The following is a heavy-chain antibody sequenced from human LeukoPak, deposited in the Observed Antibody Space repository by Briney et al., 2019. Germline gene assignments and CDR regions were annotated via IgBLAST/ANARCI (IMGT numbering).Heavy chain of an antibody. J-gene: IGHJ6*02. D-gene: IGHD2-2*01. CDR1: GDSVSSNSAA. CDR2: TYYRSKWYN. Sequence: SQTLSLTCAISGDSVSSNSAAWNWIRQSPSRGLEWLGRTYYRSKWYNDYAVSVKSRITINPDTSKNQFSLQLNSVTPEDTAVYYCARDAVSGYQLLDYYYYGVDVWGQGTTVTVSS. CDR3: ARDAVSGYQLLDYYYYGVDV. V-gene: IGHV6-1*01.